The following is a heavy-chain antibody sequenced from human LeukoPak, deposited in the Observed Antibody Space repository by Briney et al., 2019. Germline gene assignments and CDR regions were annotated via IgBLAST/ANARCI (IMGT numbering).Heavy chain of an antibody. J-gene: IGHJ5*02. Sequence: SETLSLTCAVSGGSISSGDYSWSWIRQPPGKGLEWIGNIYYSGSTYYNPSLKSRVNISVDTSENQFSLKLTSVTAADTAVYYCARSQFYGSGSYQGRWFDPWGQGTLVTVSS. V-gene: IGHV4-30-4*07. CDR3: ARSQFYGSGSYQGRWFDP. D-gene: IGHD3-10*01. CDR1: GGSISSGDYS. CDR2: IYYSGST.